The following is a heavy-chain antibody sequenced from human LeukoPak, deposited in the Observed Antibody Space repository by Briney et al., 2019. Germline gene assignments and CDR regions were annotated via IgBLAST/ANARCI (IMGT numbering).Heavy chain of an antibody. J-gene: IGHJ6*03. CDR3: ASRVKTAMATMEDYYYYYYMDV. D-gene: IGHD5-18*01. CDR1: GGTFSSYA. Sequence: ASVKVSCKASGGTFSSYAISWVRQAPGQGLEWMGGIIPIFGTANYAQKFQGRVTITADESTSTAYMELSSLRSEDTAVYYCASRVKTAMATMEDYYYYYYMDVWGKGTTVTISS. V-gene: IGHV1-69*13. CDR2: IIPIFGTA.